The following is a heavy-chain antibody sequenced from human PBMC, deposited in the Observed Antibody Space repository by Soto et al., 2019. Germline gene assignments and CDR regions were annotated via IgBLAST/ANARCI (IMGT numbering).Heavy chain of an antibody. J-gene: IGHJ3*02. CDR1: GGTVSSYA. Sequence: SVKVSCKASGGTVSSYAISWVRQAPGQGLEWMGGIIPIFGTANYAQKFQGRVTITADESTSTAYMELSSLRSEDTAVYYCARDIVVVVAASLHAFDIWGQGTMVTVSS. CDR2: IIPIFGTA. D-gene: IGHD2-15*01. CDR3: ARDIVVVVAASLHAFDI. V-gene: IGHV1-69*13.